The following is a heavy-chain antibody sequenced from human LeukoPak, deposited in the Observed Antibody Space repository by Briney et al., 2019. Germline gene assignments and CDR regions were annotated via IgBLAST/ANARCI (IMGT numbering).Heavy chain of an antibody. CDR1: GFTVSSNY. J-gene: IGHJ3*02. V-gene: IGHV3-23*01. Sequence: GGSLRLSCAASGFTVSSNYMSWVRQAPGKGLEWVSTVSTGGGDTYYADSVKGRFLISRDNSKNTVSLQMNSLRVEDTAVYYCAVAGSGTFDIWGQGTTVTVSS. CDR2: VSTGGGDT. D-gene: IGHD1-26*01. CDR3: AVAGSGTFDI.